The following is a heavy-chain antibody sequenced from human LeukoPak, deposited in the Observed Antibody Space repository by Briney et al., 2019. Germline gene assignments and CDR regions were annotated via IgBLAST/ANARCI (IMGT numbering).Heavy chain of an antibody. J-gene: IGHJ5*02. D-gene: IGHD3-22*01. V-gene: IGHV1-8*02. CDR1: GYIFTGYY. CDR3: ARTSMIHGTTP. CDR2: MNPNSGNT. Sequence: ASVKVSCKSSGYIFTGYYLHWVRQAPGQGLEWMGWMNPNSGNTGYAQNFQGRVTMTRNTSINTAYMELSSLRSEDTAMYYCARTSMIHGTTPWGQGTLVTVSS.